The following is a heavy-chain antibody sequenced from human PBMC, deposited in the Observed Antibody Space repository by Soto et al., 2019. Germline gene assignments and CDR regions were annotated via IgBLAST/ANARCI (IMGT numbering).Heavy chain of an antibody. V-gene: IGHV1-3*01. J-gene: IGHJ4*02. Sequence: QVQLVQSGAEVKKPGASVKVSCKASGYTFTSYAMHWVRQAPGQRLEWMGWINAGNGNTKYSQKFQGRVTITRDTSARTAYMELSSLRSEDTAVYYCARDPGGPDGTGDYWGQGTLVTVSS. D-gene: IGHD2-15*01. CDR1: GYTFTSYA. CDR3: ARDPGGPDGTGDY. CDR2: INAGNGNT.